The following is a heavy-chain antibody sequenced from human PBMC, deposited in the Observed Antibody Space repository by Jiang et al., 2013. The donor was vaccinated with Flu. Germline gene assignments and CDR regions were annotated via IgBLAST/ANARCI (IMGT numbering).Heavy chain of an antibody. D-gene: IGHD3-3*01. CDR3: ARAPGSYDFSRGYSWGVGYWFDI. V-gene: IGHV1-18*01. CDR2: ITADNGNT. CDR1: GYSFGNYG. Sequence: SGAEVKKPGASVRLSCMASGYSFGNYGIGWVRQAPGRGLEWMGWITADNGNTKYAQSFQDRMTMNTDTSTNTGYMELRSLRSDDTAVYFCARAPGSYDFSRGYSWGVGYWFDIWGQGTLVTVSS. J-gene: IGHJ5*02.